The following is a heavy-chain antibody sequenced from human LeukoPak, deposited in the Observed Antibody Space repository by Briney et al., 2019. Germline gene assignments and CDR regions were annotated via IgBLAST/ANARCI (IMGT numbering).Heavy chain of an antibody. V-gene: IGHV4-59*01. CDR3: AREPGPGIAAAGFDY. D-gene: IGHD6-13*01. CDR1: GGSISSYY. CDR2: IYYSGST. Sequence: SETLSLTCTVSGGSISSYYWSWIRQPPGKGLEWIGYIYYSGSTNYNPSLKSRVTISADTSKNQFSLKLSSVTAADTAVYYCAREPGPGIAAAGFDYWGQGTLVTVSS. J-gene: IGHJ4*02.